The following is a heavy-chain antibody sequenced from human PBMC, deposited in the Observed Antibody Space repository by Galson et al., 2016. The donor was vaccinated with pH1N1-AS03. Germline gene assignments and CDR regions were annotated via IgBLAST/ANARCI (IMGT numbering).Heavy chain of an antibody. J-gene: IGHJ6*02. Sequence: SVKVSCKASGYTFISYVMHWVRQAPGQRLEWMGLINAGNGNKTYSQSFQGRVTITRDTSASKAYMELSSLRSEDTAVYYCARGRGSYGMDVWGQGTTVTVSS. V-gene: IGHV1-3*01. CDR2: INAGNGNK. CDR3: ARGRGSYGMDV. CDR1: GYTFISYV. D-gene: IGHD1-26*01.